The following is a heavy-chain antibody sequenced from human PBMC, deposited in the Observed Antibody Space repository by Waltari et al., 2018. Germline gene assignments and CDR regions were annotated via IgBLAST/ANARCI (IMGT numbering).Heavy chain of an antibody. D-gene: IGHD1-1*01. J-gene: IGHJ4*02. CDR2: ISTSGSTI. CDR1: GFTFSNYE. CDR3: TRDLTNVLDY. V-gene: IGHV3-48*03. Sequence: LRLSCAASGFTFSNYEMNWVRQAPGKGLEWVSYISTSGSTIYYADPVKGRFTISRDNTKNSLYLQMNSLRVEDTAVYYCTRDLTNVLDYWGQGTLVTVSS.